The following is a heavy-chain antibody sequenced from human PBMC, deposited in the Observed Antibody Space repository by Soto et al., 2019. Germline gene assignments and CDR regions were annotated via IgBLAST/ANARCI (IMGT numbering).Heavy chain of an antibody. Sequence: QVQLVQSGAEVKKPGASVKVSCKASGYTFTSYGISWVRQAPGQGLEWMGWISAYNGNTNYAQKLQGRVTMTTDTSTSTAYTELRSLRSDDTAVYYCARVHYYDFWSGYYPNWFDPWGQGTLVTVSS. D-gene: IGHD3-3*01. CDR3: ARVHYYDFWSGYYPNWFDP. CDR2: ISAYNGNT. V-gene: IGHV1-18*01. J-gene: IGHJ5*02. CDR1: GYTFTSYG.